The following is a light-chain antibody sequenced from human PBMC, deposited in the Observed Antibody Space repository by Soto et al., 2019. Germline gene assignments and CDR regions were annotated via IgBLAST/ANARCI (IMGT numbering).Light chain of an antibody. V-gene: IGKV3-15*01. Sequence: EIVMTQSPATLSVSPGERATLSCRASQSVSRDLAWYRQKPGQAPRLLIYGASTRAAGIPARFSGSGSGTEFTLTISSLQSEDFAVYYCQQYTNWPPWTFGRGTKVEFK. J-gene: IGKJ1*01. CDR2: GAS. CDR1: QSVSRD. CDR3: QQYTNWPPWT.